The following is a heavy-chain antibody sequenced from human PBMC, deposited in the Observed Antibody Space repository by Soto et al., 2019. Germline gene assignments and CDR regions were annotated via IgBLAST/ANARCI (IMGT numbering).Heavy chain of an antibody. CDR2: ISGSGGST. D-gene: IGHD4-17*01. CDR1: VFTFSSYA. CDR3: AKDCRYGDFCVPFDY. Sequence: GGSLRLSCAASVFTFSSYAMSWVRQAPGKGLEWVSAISGSGGSTYYADSVKGRFTISRDNSKNTLYLQMNSLRAEDTAVYYCAKDCRYGDFCVPFDYWGQGTLVTVSS. J-gene: IGHJ4*02. V-gene: IGHV3-23*01.